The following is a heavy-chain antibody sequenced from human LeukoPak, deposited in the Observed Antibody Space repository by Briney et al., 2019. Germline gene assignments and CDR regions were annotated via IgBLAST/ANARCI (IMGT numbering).Heavy chain of an antibody. Sequence: SETLSLTCTVSGGSISSYYWSWIRQPPGKGLEWIGYIYYSGSTNYNPSLKSRVTISVDTSKNQFSLKLSSVTAADTAVYYCARRLLWFGEAGWFDPWGQGTLVTVSS. J-gene: IGHJ5*02. V-gene: IGHV4-59*01. D-gene: IGHD3-10*01. CDR2: IYYSGST. CDR3: ARRLLWFGEAGWFDP. CDR1: GGSISSYY.